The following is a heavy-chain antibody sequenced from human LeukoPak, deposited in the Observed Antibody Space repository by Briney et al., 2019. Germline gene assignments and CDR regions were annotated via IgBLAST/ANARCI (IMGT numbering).Heavy chain of an antibody. CDR1: GYSVSSGYY. Sequence: SETLSLTCTVSGYSVSSGYYWGWIRQPPGKGLEWIGSIYHSGSTYYNPSLKSRVTISVDTSKNQFSLKLSSVTAADTAVYYCARNVVEGGATLSAFDIWGQGTMVTVSS. CDR3: ARNVVEGGATLSAFDI. J-gene: IGHJ3*02. V-gene: IGHV4-38-2*02. D-gene: IGHD1-26*01. CDR2: IYHSGST.